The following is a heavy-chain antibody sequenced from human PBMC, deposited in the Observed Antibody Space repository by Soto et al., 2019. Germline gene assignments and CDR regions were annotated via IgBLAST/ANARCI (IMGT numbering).Heavy chain of an antibody. CDR2: ISSSSSTI. CDR1: GFTFSSYS. Sequence: SGGSLRLSCAASGFTFSSYSMNWVRQAPGKGLEWVSYISSSSSTIYYADSVKGRFTISRDNAKNSLYLQMNSLRDEDTAVYYCARESITMVRGAFDIWGQGTMVTVSS. D-gene: IGHD3-10*01. CDR3: ARESITMVRGAFDI. V-gene: IGHV3-48*02. J-gene: IGHJ3*02.